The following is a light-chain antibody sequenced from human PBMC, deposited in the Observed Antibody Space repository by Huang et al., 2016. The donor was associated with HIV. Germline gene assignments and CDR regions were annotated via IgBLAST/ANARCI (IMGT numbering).Light chain of an antibody. CDR3: HQYNNWPPWT. J-gene: IGKJ1*01. Sequence: EIVMTQSPATLSVSPGERASVLWRASQNINNNLAWYQQKPGQAPRLLIYGASTRATGIPARFSGFGSGTEFTLTINSLQSEDFAVYYCHQYNNWPPWTFGQGTKVEI. CDR1: QNINNN. CDR2: GAS. V-gene: IGKV3D-15*01.